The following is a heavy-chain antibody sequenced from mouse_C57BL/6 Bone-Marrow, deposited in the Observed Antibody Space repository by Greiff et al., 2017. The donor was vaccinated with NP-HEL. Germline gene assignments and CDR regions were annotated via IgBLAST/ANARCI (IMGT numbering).Heavy chain of an antibody. CDR1: GYTFTSYW. Sequence: QVQLQQPGAELVRPGSSVKLSCKASGYTFTSYWMHWVKQRPIQGLEWIGNIDPSDSETHYNQKFKDKATLTVDKSSSTAYMQLSSLTSEDSAVYYCARDYYGSSYPWYFDVWGTGTTVTVSS. D-gene: IGHD1-1*01. V-gene: IGHV1-52*01. CDR3: ARDYYGSSYPWYFDV. J-gene: IGHJ1*03. CDR2: IDPSDSET.